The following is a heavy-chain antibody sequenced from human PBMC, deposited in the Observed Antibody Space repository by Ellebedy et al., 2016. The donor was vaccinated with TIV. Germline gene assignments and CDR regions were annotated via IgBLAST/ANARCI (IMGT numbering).Heavy chain of an antibody. CDR1: GYTFTSYY. J-gene: IGHJ4*02. Sequence: ASVKVSCKASGYTFTSYYIHWVRQAPGQGLEWMGIINPSGGSTSYAGKFQGRITMTRDTSTSTVYMELSSLRSEDTAMYSCAREGDLGADYWGQGTLVTVSS. D-gene: IGHD3-16*01. V-gene: IGHV1-46*01. CDR2: INPSGGST. CDR3: AREGDLGADY.